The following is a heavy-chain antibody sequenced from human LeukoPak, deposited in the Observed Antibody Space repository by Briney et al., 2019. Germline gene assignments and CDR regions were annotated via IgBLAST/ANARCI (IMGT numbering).Heavy chain of an antibody. CDR1: GGTFSSYA. Sequence: ASVKVSCKASGGTFSSYAISWVRQAPGQGLEWMGGIIPIFGTANYAQKFQGRVTITADKSTSTAYMELSSLRSEDTAVYYCARLEQWREYYYMDVWGKGTTVTVSS. V-gene: IGHV1-69*06. D-gene: IGHD6-19*01. J-gene: IGHJ6*03. CDR2: IIPIFGTA. CDR3: ARLEQWREYYYMDV.